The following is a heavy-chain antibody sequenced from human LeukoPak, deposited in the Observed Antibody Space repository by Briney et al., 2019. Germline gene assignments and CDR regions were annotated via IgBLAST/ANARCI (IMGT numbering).Heavy chain of an antibody. D-gene: IGHD4-23*01. J-gene: IGHJ4*02. V-gene: IGHV3-7*01. CDR1: GFIFSSYW. Sequence: GGPLRLSCAASGFIFSSYWMAWVRQAPGKGLEWVANIKQDGNQYNYMDTVKGRFTISRDNARKSLYLHMDSLRAEDTAIYFCARNLNYPDGGSTFDFDYWGQGTLVTVSS. CDR2: IKQDGNQY. CDR3: ARNLNYPDGGSTFDFDY.